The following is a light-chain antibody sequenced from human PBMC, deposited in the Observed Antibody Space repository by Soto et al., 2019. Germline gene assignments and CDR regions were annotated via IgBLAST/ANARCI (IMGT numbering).Light chain of an antibody. Sequence: TLSLSPGERATLSCTASQSVSNNVAWYKQKPGQAPRLLILGASTRATGIPARFSGSGSGTEFTLSISILQSEDFALYCCQLSNYLLKRFAQGTKVDIK. CDR1: QSVSNN. CDR2: GAS. J-gene: IGKJ1*01. CDR3: QLSNYLLKR. V-gene: IGKV3-15*01.